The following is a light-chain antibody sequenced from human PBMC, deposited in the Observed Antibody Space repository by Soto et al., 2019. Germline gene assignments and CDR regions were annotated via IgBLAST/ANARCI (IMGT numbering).Light chain of an antibody. CDR2: GSS. CDR1: QSVSSGD. Sequence: EIVLTQSPGTLSLSAGERATLSCRASQSVSSGDLAWYQQKPGQAPRLLIYGSSSRSTGIPHRFSGSGCGTAFTLTISRLEPEDFAVYYCQKYDTSPWTFGQGTKVEIK. J-gene: IGKJ1*01. CDR3: QKYDTSPWT. V-gene: IGKV3-20*01.